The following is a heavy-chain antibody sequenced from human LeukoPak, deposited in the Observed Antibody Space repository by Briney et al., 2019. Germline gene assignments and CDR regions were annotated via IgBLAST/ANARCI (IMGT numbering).Heavy chain of an antibody. D-gene: IGHD3-22*01. CDR1: GFTFRDHY. J-gene: IGHJ4*02. CDR2: ISDRAHGQTT. Sequence: PGGSLRLSCAASGFTFRDHYMGWVRQAPGKGLEWVARISDRAHGQTTEYAASGRGRFTISRDESKSSLSLQMNCLKTKDTAVYYCTRFLYDKASSCHFIDYWGEGTLVTASS. CDR3: TRFLYDKASSCHFIDY. V-gene: IGHV3-72*01.